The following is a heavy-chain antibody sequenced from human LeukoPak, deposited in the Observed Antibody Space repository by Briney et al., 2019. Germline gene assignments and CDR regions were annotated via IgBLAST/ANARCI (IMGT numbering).Heavy chain of an antibody. CDR2: IHTSGST. CDR3: AREGVAAAGTGGWFDP. Sequence: SETLSLTCTVSGGFISSFYWSWIRQPAGKGLEWIGRIHTSGSTNYHPSLKGRVTMSVDTSKDQFSLKLSSVTAADTAVYYCAREGVAAAGTGGWFDPWGQGTLVTVSS. V-gene: IGHV4-4*07. J-gene: IGHJ5*02. D-gene: IGHD6-13*01. CDR1: GGFISSFY.